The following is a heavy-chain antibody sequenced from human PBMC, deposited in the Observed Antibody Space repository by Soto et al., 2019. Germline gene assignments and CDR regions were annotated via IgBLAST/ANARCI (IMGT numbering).Heavy chain of an antibody. J-gene: IGHJ4*02. CDR2: IKSKPDGGTR. D-gene: IGHD3-16*01. V-gene: IGHV3-15*01. CDR1: GLTFTNAW. Sequence: EVQLLESGGGLVKPGESLRLSCAVSGLTFTNAWMTWVRQAPGKGLEWVGHIKSKPDGGTRDYGAPVKGRFIISRDDSAHALCLDLNSLKTEDTAVYYCAKDLPFTSGGPLAYWGQGAQVIVSS. CDR3: AKDLPFTSGGPLAY.